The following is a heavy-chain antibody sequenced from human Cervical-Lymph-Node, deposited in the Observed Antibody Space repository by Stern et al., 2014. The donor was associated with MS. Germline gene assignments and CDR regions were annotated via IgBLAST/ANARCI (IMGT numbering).Heavy chain of an antibody. CDR2: ISYEGSDI. J-gene: IGHJ6*02. V-gene: IGHV3-30*18. CDR1: GFSFNVFG. Sequence: VQLVQSGAGVVQPGRSLRLSCAGSGFSFNVFGMHRGRQAPAKGQECGAVISYEGSDIKYADSVKGRFTISRDNSKNTLHLQMNSLRPEDTAVYYCGKSAYGFWVVDVWGQGTTVIVSS. CDR3: GKSAYGFWVVDV. D-gene: IGHD3-3*01.